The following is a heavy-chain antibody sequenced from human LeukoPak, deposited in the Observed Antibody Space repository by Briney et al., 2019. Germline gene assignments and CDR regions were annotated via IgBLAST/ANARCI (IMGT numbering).Heavy chain of an antibody. CDR2: GHYSGST. V-gene: IGHV4-59*12. D-gene: IGHD4-11*01. CDR1: GDSISSYY. CDR3: AKMTPVTSFQLLVLDS. J-gene: IGHJ4*02. Sequence: SETLSLTCTVSGDSISSYYWNWIRQPPGKGLEWIGYGHYSGSTFYNPSLNSRVTFSVDTSKNQFSLKLSSVTAADTAVYYCAKMTPVTSFQLLVLDSWGPGTLVTISS.